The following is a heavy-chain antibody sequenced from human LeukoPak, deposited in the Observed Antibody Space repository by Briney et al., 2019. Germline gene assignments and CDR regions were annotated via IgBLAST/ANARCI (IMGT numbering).Heavy chain of an antibody. CDR2: INHSGST. J-gene: IGHJ4*02. D-gene: IGHD6-13*01. Sequence: SSETLSLTCAVYGGSFSGYYWSWIRQPPGKGLEWIGEINHSGSTNYNPSLKSRVTISVDTSKNQFSLKLSSVTAADTAVYYCARERAAAGTAFDYWGQGTLVTVSS. V-gene: IGHV4-34*01. CDR1: GGSFSGYY. CDR3: ARERAAAGTAFDY.